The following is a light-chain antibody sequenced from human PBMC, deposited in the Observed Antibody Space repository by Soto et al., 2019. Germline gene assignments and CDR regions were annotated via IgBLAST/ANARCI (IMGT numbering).Light chain of an antibody. Sequence: TKMTQPPSSLSASVGDRVTITCRASQGITYYLAWYQQKPGKVPKLLIYAASTLQSGVPSRFSGGGSGADFTLTITSLQPEDFATYYCQQLNFFPITFGQGTRLEIK. CDR1: QGITYY. V-gene: IGKV1-27*01. J-gene: IGKJ5*01. CDR2: AAS. CDR3: QQLNFFPIT.